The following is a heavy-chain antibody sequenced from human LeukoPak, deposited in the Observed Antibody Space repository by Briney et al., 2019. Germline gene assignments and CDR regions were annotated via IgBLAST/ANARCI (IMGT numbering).Heavy chain of an antibody. CDR3: ARAPLWYYYMDV. CDR2: IYYSGST. D-gene: IGHD2-21*01. Sequence: SQTLSLTCTVSGGSISSGGYYWSWIRQHPGKGLEWIGYIYYSGSTYYNPSLKSRVTIPVDTSKTQFSLKLSSVTAADTAVYYCARAPLWYYYMDVWGKGTTVTVSS. CDR1: GGSISSGGYY. V-gene: IGHV4-31*03. J-gene: IGHJ6*03.